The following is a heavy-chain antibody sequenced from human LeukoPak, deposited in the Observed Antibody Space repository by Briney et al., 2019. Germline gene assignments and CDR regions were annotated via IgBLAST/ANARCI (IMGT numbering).Heavy chain of an antibody. CDR1: GGSVTSNVYY. CDR3: ARYSWMQLWGG. CDR2: IYYTGIT. V-gene: IGHV4-39*01. J-gene: IGHJ4*02. Sequence: AATLSLTCTVAGGSVTSNVYYWGWIRQPPGKGLEWIGTIYYTGITYYNPSLKSRVTISVDTSKNQFSLKLRSVSAADTAVYYCARYSWMQLWGGWGMGTRVTVSS. D-gene: IGHD5-18*01.